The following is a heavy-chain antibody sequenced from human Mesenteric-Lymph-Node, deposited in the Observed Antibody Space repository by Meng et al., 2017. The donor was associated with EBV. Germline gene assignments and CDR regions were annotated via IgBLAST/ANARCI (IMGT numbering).Heavy chain of an antibody. CDR2: INHSGST. J-gene: IGHJ4*02. CDR1: VGSFSGYY. CDR3: ARGEKGPIDY. V-gene: IGHV4-34*01. Sequence: QVQLQQWGEVWLKPSATLSLTCAVNVGSFSGYYWSWIRQPPGKGREWIGEINHSGSTNYNPSLKSRVTISVDTSKNQFSLKLSSVTAADTAVYYCARGEKGPIDYWGQGTLVTVSS.